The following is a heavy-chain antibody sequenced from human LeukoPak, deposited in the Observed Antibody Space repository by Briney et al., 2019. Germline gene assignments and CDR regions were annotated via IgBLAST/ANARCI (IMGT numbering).Heavy chain of an antibody. J-gene: IGHJ6*04. CDR3: AELGITMIGGV. Sequence: GGSLRLSCAASGFTFSSSWMSWVRHAPGRGLEWVANIKQDGSEKYYVDSVKGRFTISRDNAKNSLYLQMNSLRAEDTAVYYCAELGITMIGGVWGKGTTVTISS. CDR1: GFTFSSSW. CDR2: IKQDGSEK. D-gene: IGHD3-10*02. V-gene: IGHV3-7*01.